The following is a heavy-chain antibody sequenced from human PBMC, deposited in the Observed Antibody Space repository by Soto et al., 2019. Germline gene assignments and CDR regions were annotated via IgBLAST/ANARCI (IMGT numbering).Heavy chain of an antibody. CDR1: GYTFTSYY. CDR2: INPSGGST. CDR3: ARDPPARYSGYDSRALQH. J-gene: IGHJ1*01. D-gene: IGHD5-12*01. Sequence: ASVKVSCKASGYTFTSYYMHWVRQAPGQGLEWMGIINPSGGSTSYAQKFQGRVTMTRDTSTSTVYMELSSLRSEDTAVYYCARDPPARYSGYDSRALQHWGQGTLVTVSS. V-gene: IGHV1-46*03.